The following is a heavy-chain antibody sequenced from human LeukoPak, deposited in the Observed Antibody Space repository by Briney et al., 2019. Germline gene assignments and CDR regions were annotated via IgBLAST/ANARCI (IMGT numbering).Heavy chain of an antibody. CDR1: GGTFSSYA. J-gene: IGHJ4*02. Sequence: GASVKVSCKASGGTFSSYAISWVRQALGQGLEWMGRIIPILGIANYAQKFQGRVTITADKSTSTAYMELSSLRSEDTAVYYCAVSLYCGGDCYSYYFDYWGQGTLVTVSS. D-gene: IGHD2-21*02. CDR2: IIPILGIA. CDR3: AVSLYCGGDCYSYYFDY. V-gene: IGHV1-69*04.